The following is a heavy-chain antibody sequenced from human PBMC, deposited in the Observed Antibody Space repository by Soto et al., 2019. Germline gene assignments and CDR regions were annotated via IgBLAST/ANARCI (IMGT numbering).Heavy chain of an antibody. J-gene: IGHJ6*02. V-gene: IGHV3-7*01. CDR3: ARDWYSSGWYSSSYYYGMDV. D-gene: IGHD6-19*01. Sequence: GSLRLSCAASGFTLRSYWMSWVRQAPGKGLEWLATIKTDASEKKYVDSVKGRFTVSRDNAKNSLYLQMNSLRAEDTAVYYCARDWYSSGWYSSSYYYGMDVWGQGTTVTVSS. CDR1: GFTLRSYW. CDR2: IKTDASEK.